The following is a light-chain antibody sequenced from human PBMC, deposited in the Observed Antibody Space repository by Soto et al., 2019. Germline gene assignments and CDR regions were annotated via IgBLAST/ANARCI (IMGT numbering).Light chain of an antibody. J-gene: IGKJ3*01. CDR2: GAS. V-gene: IGKV3-20*01. Sequence: EIVLTQSPGTLSLSPGERATLSCRASESVSTSYLAWYQQKPGQAPRLLIYGASGRATGIPDRFSVSASGTDFPLTISRLEPEDFAVYYCQHYGTSALFGHGTKVDIK. CDR1: ESVSTSY. CDR3: QHYGTSAL.